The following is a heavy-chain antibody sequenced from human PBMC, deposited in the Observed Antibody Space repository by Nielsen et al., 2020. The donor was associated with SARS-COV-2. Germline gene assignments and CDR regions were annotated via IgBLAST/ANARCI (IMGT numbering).Heavy chain of an antibody. CDR2: IYRSGST. CDR1: GGSISSSNW. Sequence: SETLSLTCAVSGGSISSSNWWSWVRQPPGKGLEWIGEIYRSGSTNYNPSLKSRVTISVDKSKNQFSLKLSSVTAADTAVYYCARVRRIAALTYYYYYMDVWGKGTTVTVSS. J-gene: IGHJ6*03. D-gene: IGHD6-6*01. CDR3: ARVRRIAALTYYYYYMDV. V-gene: IGHV4-4*02.